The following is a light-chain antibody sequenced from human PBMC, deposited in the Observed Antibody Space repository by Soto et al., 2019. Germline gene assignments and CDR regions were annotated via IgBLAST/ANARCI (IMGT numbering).Light chain of an antibody. CDR3: QHYDKSLLT. J-gene: IGKJ4*01. V-gene: IGKV3-20*01. CDR2: GAS. Sequence: EIVLTQSPGTLSLSPGERATLSCRASQSVSSNYLAWYQQNPGQAPRLLIYGASSRATGIPDKFSGSGSGTDFSLTISRLEPEDFVVYYCQHYDKSLLTFGGGTKVEIK. CDR1: QSVSSNY.